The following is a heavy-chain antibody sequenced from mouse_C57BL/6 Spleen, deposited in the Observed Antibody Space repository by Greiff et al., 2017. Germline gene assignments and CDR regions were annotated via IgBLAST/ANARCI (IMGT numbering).Heavy chain of an antibody. V-gene: IGHV14-2*01. CDR1: GFNIKDYY. CDR2: IDPEDGET. D-gene: IGHD1-1*01. CDR3: GKGATVVAHYFDV. Sequence: VQLQQSGAELVKPGASVKLSCTASGFNIKDYYMHWVKQRTEQGLEWIGRIDPEDGETKYAPKFQGKATITADTSSNTAYLQLSSLTSEDAAVYYCGKGATVVAHYFDVWGTGTTVTVSS. J-gene: IGHJ1*03.